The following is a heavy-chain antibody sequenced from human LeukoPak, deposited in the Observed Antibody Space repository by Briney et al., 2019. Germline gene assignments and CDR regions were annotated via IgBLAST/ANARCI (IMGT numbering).Heavy chain of an antibody. CDR1: GGSISSYY. Sequence: DPSETLSLTCTVSGGSISSYYWSWIRQPPGKGLEWIGYIYYSGSTNYNPSLKSRVTISVDTSKNQFSLKLSSVTAADTAVYYCARGSYSSGWYPGFDYWGQGTLVTVSS. CDR2: IYYSGST. D-gene: IGHD6-19*01. J-gene: IGHJ4*02. CDR3: ARGSYSSGWYPGFDY. V-gene: IGHV4-59*01.